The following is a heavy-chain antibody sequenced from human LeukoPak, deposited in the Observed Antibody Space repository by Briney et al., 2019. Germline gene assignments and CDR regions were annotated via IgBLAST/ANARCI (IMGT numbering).Heavy chain of an antibody. V-gene: IGHV3-30*03. J-gene: IGHJ3*02. Sequence: PGRSLRLSCAASGLTFSSYGMHWVRQAPGKGLEWLAVISYDGSNKYYADSVKGRFTISRDNSKNTLYLQMNSLKTEDTAVYYCTTDDLAAEYSGSYWDAFDIWGQGTMVTVSS. CDR2: ISYDGSNK. CDR3: TTDDLAAEYSGSYWDAFDI. CDR1: GLTFSSYG. D-gene: IGHD1-26*01.